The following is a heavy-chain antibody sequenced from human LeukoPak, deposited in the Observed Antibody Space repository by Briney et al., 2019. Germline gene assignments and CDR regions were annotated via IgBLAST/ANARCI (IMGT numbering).Heavy chain of an antibody. V-gene: IGHV3-21*01. J-gene: IGHJ4*02. CDR3: ARLTMVRGVIHYFDY. D-gene: IGHD3-10*01. CDR2: ISSSSSYI. Sequence: PGGSLRLSCAASGFTFSSYSMNWVRQAPGKGLEWVSSISSSSSYIYYADSVKGRFTISRDNAKNSLYLQMNSLRAEDTAVYYCARLTMVRGVIHYFDYWGQGTLVTVSS. CDR1: GFTFSSYS.